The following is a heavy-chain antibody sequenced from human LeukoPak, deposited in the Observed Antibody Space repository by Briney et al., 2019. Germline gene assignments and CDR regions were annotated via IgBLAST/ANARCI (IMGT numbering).Heavy chain of an antibody. J-gene: IGHJ6*02. V-gene: IGHV3-48*02. D-gene: IGHD6-25*01. Sequence: GGSLRLSCEASGFTFRSDSMNWVRQAPGKGLEWISYISGSSNSIDYADSVKGRFTISRDNAKNSLFLQMNSLRDEDTAVYYSARDRGPGIVPASTVGMDAWGQGTTVIVSS. CDR3: ARDRGPGIVPASTVGMDA. CDR1: GFTFRSDS. CDR2: ISGSSNSI.